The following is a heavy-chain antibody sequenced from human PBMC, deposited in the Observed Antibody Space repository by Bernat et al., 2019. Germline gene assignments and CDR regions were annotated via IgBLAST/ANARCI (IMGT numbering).Heavy chain of an antibody. CDR2: ISYDGSNK. CDR1: GFTFSSYG. J-gene: IGHJ4*02. D-gene: IGHD1-26*01. V-gene: IGHV3-30*03. Sequence: QVQLVESGGGVVQPGRSLRLSCAASGFTFSSYGMHWVRQAPGKGLEWVAVISYDGSNKYYADSVKGRFTISRDNSKNTLYLQMNSLRAEDTAVYYCARNPWEPHYFDYWGQGTLVTVSS. CDR3: ARNPWEPHYFDY.